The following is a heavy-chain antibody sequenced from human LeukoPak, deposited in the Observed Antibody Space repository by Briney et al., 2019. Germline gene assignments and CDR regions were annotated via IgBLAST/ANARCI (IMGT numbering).Heavy chain of an antibody. V-gene: IGHV3-7*01. D-gene: IGHD6-19*01. Sequence: GGSLRLSCAATGFTFSRYWMAWGREAPGEGLEWVANIRGDAGDKGYADSVKGRFTISRDNGKNSLYLQMNSLTDEDTAVYYCARDVAGALDFWGQGTLLIVSS. CDR3: ARDVAGALDF. CDR1: GFTFSRYW. J-gene: IGHJ4*02. CDR2: IRGDAGDK.